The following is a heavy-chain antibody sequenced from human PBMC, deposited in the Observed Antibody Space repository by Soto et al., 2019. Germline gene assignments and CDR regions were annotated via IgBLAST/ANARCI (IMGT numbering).Heavy chain of an antibody. V-gene: IGHV4-4*02. J-gene: IGHJ4*02. D-gene: IGHD2-2*01. CDR2: IYHSGST. Sequence: QVQLEESGPGLVKPSGTLSLTCAVSGGANSRGNWWSWVRQPPGKGLEWIGEIYHSGSTNYNPSLKSRVTISVDTSKNQLSLKLRSVTAADTAVYYCARTPSTMPFDYWGQGILVTVSS. CDR3: ARTPSTMPFDY. CDR1: GGANSRGNW.